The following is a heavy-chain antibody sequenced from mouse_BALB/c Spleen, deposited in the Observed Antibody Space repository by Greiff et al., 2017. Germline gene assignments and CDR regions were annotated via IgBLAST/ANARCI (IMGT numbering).Heavy chain of an antibody. CDR3: ARGGRGYAMDY. V-gene: IGHV3-6*02. Sequence: EVHLVESGPGLVKPSQSLSLTCSVTGYSITSGYYWNWIRQFPGNKLEWMGYISYDGSNNYNPSLKNRISITRDTSKNQFFLKLNSVTTEDTATYYCARGGRGYAMDYWGQGTSVTVSS. J-gene: IGHJ4*01. CDR2: ISYDGSN. D-gene: IGHD3-3*01. CDR1: GYSITSGYY.